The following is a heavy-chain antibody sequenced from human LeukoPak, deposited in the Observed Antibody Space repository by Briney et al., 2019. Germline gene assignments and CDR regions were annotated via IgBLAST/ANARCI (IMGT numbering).Heavy chain of an antibody. D-gene: IGHD5-24*01. Sequence: GGSLRLSCSASGFIFTSYPMHWVRQAPGKGLEYVAVVNNNGVTTYYADSVKGRFTISRDNSKNTLYLQMSSLRPEDTAVYYCVRGWRNMDVWGQGTTVTVSS. V-gene: IGHV3-64D*06. CDR3: VRGWRNMDV. CDR2: VNNNGVTT. CDR1: GFIFTSYP. J-gene: IGHJ6*02.